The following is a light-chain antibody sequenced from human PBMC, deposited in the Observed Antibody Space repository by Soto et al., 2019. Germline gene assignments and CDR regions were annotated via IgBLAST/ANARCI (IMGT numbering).Light chain of an antibody. CDR2: AAS. V-gene: IGKV3-20*01. CDR1: QSVGSSY. Sequence: EIVLTQSPGTLSLSPGERATLSCRASQSVGSSYLAWYQQKHGQAPRLLIYAASSRATGVPERFSGSGSGTDFTLTISRLEPEDFAVYYCQQYGSSPPTTFGQGTRVEIK. CDR3: QQYGSSPPTT. J-gene: IGKJ5*01.